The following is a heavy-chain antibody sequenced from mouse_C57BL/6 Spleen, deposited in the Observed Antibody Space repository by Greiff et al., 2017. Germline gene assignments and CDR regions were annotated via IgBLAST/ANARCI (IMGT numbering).Heavy chain of an antibody. D-gene: IGHD2-5*01. Sequence: VQLQESGTELVKPGASVKLSCKASGYTFTSYWMHWVKQRPGQGLEWIGNINPSNGGTNYNEKFKSKATLTVDKSSSTAYMQLSSLTSEDSAVYYGARRGIYSNYGYFDVWGTGTTVTVSS. J-gene: IGHJ1*03. CDR3: ARRGIYSNYGYFDV. CDR1: GYTFTSYW. V-gene: IGHV1-53*01. CDR2: INPSNGGT.